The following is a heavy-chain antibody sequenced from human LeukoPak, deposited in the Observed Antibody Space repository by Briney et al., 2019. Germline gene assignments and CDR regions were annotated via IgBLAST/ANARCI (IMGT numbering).Heavy chain of an antibody. CDR2: INHSGST. CDR3: ARRGKGVAAAGKAPFDY. V-gene: IGHV4-34*01. D-gene: IGHD6-13*01. J-gene: IGHJ4*02. CDR1: GGSFSGYY. Sequence: SSETLSLTCAVYGGSFSGYYWSWIRQPPGKGLEWIGEINHSGSTNYNPSLKSRVTISVDTSKNQFSLKLSSVTAADTAVYYCARRGKGVAAAGKAPFDYWGQGTLVTVSS.